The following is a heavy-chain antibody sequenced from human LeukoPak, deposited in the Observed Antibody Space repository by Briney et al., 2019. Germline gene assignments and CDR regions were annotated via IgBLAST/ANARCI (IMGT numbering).Heavy chain of an antibody. CDR2: IYTSGST. J-gene: IGHJ4*02. CDR3: ARESLYYYGSGSYRIYDY. V-gene: IGHV4-61*02. D-gene: IGHD3-10*01. CDR1: GGSISSGSYY. Sequence: SETLSLTCTVSGGSISSGSYYWSWIRQPAGKGLEWIGRIYTSGSTNYNPSRKSRVTISVDTSKNQFSLKLSSVTAADTAVYYCARESLYYYGSGSYRIYDYWGQGTLVTVSS.